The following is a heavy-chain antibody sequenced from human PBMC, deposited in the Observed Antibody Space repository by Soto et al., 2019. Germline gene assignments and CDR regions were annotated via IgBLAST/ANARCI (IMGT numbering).Heavy chain of an antibody. CDR3: ARDPKTSGGQHWAFNYFDS. Sequence: GGSLRLSCAASGFSFSISPMHWVRQAPGKGPEWVALISYDGTDKFYADSVKGRFTIPRDNSKSTLYLQVDSLRPEDAAVYYCARDPKTSGGQHWAFNYFDSWGQGTLVTVSS. V-gene: IGHV3-30-3*01. J-gene: IGHJ4*02. CDR2: ISYDGTDK. D-gene: IGHD7-27*01. CDR1: GFSFSISP.